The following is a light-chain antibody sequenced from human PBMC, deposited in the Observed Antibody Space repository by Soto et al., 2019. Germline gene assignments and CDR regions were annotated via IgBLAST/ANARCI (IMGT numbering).Light chain of an antibody. CDR3: SSYTRSSTVV. J-gene: IGLJ2*01. CDR1: SSDVGGYNY. CDR2: DVS. V-gene: IGLV2-14*01. Sequence: QSVLTQPASVSGSPGQSITISCTGTSSDVGGYNYVSWYQQHPGKAPKLMIYDVSNRPSGVSNRFSGSKSGNTASLTISGLQAEDEADDYCSSYTRSSTVVFGGGTKLTVL.